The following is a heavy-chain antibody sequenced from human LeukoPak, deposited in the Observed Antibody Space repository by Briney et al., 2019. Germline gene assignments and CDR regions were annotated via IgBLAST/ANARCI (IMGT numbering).Heavy chain of an antibody. CDR2: IYYSGST. Sequence: SETLSLTCTVSGGSISSSSYNWVWLPPPQGKGWEWFGSIYYSGSTYYNPSLKSRVTISVDTSKNQFSLKLSSVTAADTAVYYCARETYYDYVWGSYRYSAFDYWGQGTLVTVSS. V-gene: IGHV4-39*07. CDR3: ARETYYDYVWGSYRYSAFDY. CDR1: GGSISSSSYN. J-gene: IGHJ4*02. D-gene: IGHD3-16*02.